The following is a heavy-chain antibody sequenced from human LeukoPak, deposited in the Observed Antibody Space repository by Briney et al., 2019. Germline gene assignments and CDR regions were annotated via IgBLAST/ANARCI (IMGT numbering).Heavy chain of an antibody. CDR3: AKDLFRGSGWYQIDY. D-gene: IGHD6-19*01. CDR1: GFTFSSYG. J-gene: IGHJ4*02. CDR2: ISYDGSNK. V-gene: IGHV3-30*18. Sequence: GGSLRLSCAASGFTFSSYGMHWVRQAPGKGLEWVAVISYDGSNKYYADSVKGRFTISRDNSKNTLYLQMNSLRAEDTAVYYCAKDLFRGSGWYQIDYWGQGILVTVSS.